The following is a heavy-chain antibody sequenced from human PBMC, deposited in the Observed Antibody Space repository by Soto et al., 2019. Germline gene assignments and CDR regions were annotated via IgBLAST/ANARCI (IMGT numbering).Heavy chain of an antibody. CDR3: VRVRDSSSWRQSGYFDP. Sequence: ASVKVSCKASGYTFTSYAMHWVRQAPGQGLEWMGWMNPNNGNTGYSQNFQGRVTLTRDTSITTAYMELIGLTSQDTATYYCVRVRDSSSWRQSGYFDPWGQGTLVTVSS. CDR1: GYTFTSYA. J-gene: IGHJ5*02. V-gene: IGHV1-8*02. CDR2: MNPNNGNT. D-gene: IGHD6-13*01.